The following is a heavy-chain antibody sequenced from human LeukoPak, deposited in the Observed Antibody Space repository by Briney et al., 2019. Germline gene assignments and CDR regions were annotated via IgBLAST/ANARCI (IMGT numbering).Heavy chain of an antibody. V-gene: IGHV1-69*13. CDR3: ARGPDIVATTYFDY. CDR2: IIPIFGTA. D-gene: IGHD5-12*01. CDR1: GRTFSSYA. Sequence: GASEKLSCKAYGRTFSSYAISWVRQAPGQGLEWMGGIIPIFGTANYAQKFQSRVTITADEFTSTAYMELSSLRSEDTAVYYCARGPDIVATTYFDYWGQGTLVTVSS. J-gene: IGHJ4*02.